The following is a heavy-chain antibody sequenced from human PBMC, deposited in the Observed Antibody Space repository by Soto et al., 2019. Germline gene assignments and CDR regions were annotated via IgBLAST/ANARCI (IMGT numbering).Heavy chain of an antibody. CDR3: AKAGGDIVVVPAAFPDY. V-gene: IGHV3-30*18. Sequence: QVQLVESGGGVVQPGRSLRLSCAASGFTFNSYGMHWVRQAPGKGLEWVAVISYDGSNKYYADSVKGRFTISRDNSKNTLYLQMNSLRAEDTAVYYCAKAGGDIVVVPAAFPDYWGQGTLVTVSS. D-gene: IGHD2-2*01. J-gene: IGHJ4*02. CDR1: GFTFNSYG. CDR2: ISYDGSNK.